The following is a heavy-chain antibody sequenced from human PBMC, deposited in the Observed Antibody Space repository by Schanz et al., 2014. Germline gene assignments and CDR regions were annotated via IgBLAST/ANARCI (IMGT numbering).Heavy chain of an antibody. Sequence: EVQVVESGGGLVRPGGSLRLSCSGFTVSAYSANWVRQAPGKGLEWVSSISSTSTYLYYADSVKGRFTISRDSAKNSLYLQMNSLRAEDTAVYYCARQRSYFYAMDVWGQGTTVTVSS. V-gene: IGHV3-21*02. CDR2: ISSTSTYL. J-gene: IGHJ6*02. CDR3: ARQRSYFYAMDV. CDR1: GFTVSAYS.